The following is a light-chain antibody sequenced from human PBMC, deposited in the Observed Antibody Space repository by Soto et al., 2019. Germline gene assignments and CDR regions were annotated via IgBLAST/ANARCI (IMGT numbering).Light chain of an antibody. CDR2: DVY. Sequence: QSVLTQPPSASGSLGQSVTISCTGTRSDIGGYNYVSWYLQYPGKAPKLMISDVYKRPSGVPDRFSGSKSGNTASLTVSGLQAEDEADYYCSSYAVNNKVVFGGGTKLTVL. J-gene: IGLJ2*01. CDR1: RSDIGGYNY. V-gene: IGLV2-8*01. CDR3: SSYAVNNKVV.